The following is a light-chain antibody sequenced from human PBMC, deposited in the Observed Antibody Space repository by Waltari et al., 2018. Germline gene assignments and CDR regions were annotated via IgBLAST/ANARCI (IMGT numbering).Light chain of an antibody. J-gene: IGKJ1*01. V-gene: IGKV2-28*01. CDR3: MQALQSWT. CDR2: LGS. Sequence: DIVMTQSPLSLPVTPGEPASISCMSSQSLLHSNGYNYLDWYLQKPGQSPQHLIYLGSNRASGVPDRFSGSGSGTDFTVQISRVEAEDVGVYYCMQALQSWTFGQGTKVEIK. CDR1: QSLLHSNGYNY.